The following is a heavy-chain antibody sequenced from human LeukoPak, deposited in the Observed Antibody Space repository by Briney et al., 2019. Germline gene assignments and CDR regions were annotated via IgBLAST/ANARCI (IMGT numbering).Heavy chain of an antibody. CDR1: GGSISSSSYY. V-gene: IGHV4-39*07. CDR2: IYYSGST. D-gene: IGHD3-10*01. CDR3: ARDRGGSGSYYKT. J-gene: IGHJ4*02. Sequence: SETLSLTCTVSGGSISSSSYYWGWIRQPPGKGLEWIGSIYYSGSTYYNPSLKSRVTISVDTSKNQFSLKLSSVTAADTAVYYCARDRGGSGSYYKTWGQGTLVTVSS.